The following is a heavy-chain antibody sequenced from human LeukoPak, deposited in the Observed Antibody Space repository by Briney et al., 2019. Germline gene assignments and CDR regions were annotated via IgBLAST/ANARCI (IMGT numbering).Heavy chain of an antibody. CDR1: GFTFSSYV. J-gene: IGHJ4*02. CDR2: ISGSGGST. D-gene: IGHD1-7*01. CDR3: AKDLNLRYFDY. Sequence: GGTLRLSCAASGFTFSSYVMSWVRQAPGKGLEWVSAISGSGGSTYYADSVKGRFTISRDNSKNTLYLQMNSLRAEDTAVYYCAKDLNLRYFDYWGQGTLVTVSS. V-gene: IGHV3-23*01.